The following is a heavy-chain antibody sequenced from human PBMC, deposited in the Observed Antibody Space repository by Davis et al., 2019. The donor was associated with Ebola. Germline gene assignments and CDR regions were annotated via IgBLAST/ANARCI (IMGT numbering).Heavy chain of an antibody. V-gene: IGHV3-49*04. CDR3: TSGVEMATIPSFDY. Sequence: PGGSLRLSCTASGFTLGDYAMSWVRQAPGKGLEWVGFIRSKAYGGTTEYAASVKDRFTISRDDSKSIAYLQMNSLKTEDTAVYYCTSGVEMATIPSFDYWGQGTLVTVSS. D-gene: IGHD5-24*01. J-gene: IGHJ4*02. CDR1: GFTLGDYA. CDR2: IRSKAYGGTT.